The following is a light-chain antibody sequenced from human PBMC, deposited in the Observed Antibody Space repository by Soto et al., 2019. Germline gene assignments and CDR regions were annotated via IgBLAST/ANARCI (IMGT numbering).Light chain of an antibody. Sequence: QSVLTQPPSASGTPGQRVTISCSGSSSNIGSNYVYWYQQLPGTAPKLLIYSNNQRASGVPDRFSGSKSGTSASLAISGLGSEDEADYYCAACDDSLGGWVFGGGTQLTVL. J-gene: IGLJ7*01. CDR1: SSNIGSNY. V-gene: IGLV1-47*02. CDR3: AACDDSLGGWV. CDR2: SNN.